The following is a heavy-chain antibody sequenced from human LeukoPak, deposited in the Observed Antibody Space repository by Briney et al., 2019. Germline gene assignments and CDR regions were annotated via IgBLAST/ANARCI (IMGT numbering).Heavy chain of an antibody. CDR2: ISGSGGST. CDR1: GFTFSSYG. CDR3: ARIYGSGSYYNVGGSYYFDY. D-gene: IGHD3-10*01. Sequence: GGTLRLSCAASGFTFSSYGMSWVRQAPGKGLEWVSAISGSGGSTYYADSVKGRFTISRDNAKNSLYLQMNSLRAEDTAVYYCARIYGSGSYYNVGGSYYFDYWGQGTLVTVSS. J-gene: IGHJ4*02. V-gene: IGHV3-23*01.